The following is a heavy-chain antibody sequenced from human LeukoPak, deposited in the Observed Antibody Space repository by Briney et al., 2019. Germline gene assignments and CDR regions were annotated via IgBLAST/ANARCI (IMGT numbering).Heavy chain of an antibody. D-gene: IGHD3-3*01. Sequence: SETLSLTCAVYGGSFSGYYWSWIRQPPGKGLEWIGEINHSGSTDYNPSLKSRVTISVDTSKNQFSLKLSSVTAADTAVYYCASTRFRYYFDHWGQGTLVTVSS. CDR1: GGSFSGYY. J-gene: IGHJ4*02. CDR2: INHSGST. CDR3: ASTRFRYYFDH. V-gene: IGHV4-34*01.